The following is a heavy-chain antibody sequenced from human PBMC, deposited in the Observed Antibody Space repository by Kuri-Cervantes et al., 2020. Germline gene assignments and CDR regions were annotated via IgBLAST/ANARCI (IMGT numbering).Heavy chain of an antibody. V-gene: IGHV3-30*03. J-gene: IGHJ6*02. Sequence: LSLTCAASGFTFSSYGMHWVRQAPGKGLEWVAVISYDGSNKYYADSVKGRFTISRDNSKNTLYLQMNSLRAEDTAVYYCARDGRAGTVTTAFYGMDVWGQGTTVTVSS. CDR1: GFTFSSYG. D-gene: IGHD4-17*01. CDR2: ISYDGSNK. CDR3: ARDGRAGTVTTAFYGMDV.